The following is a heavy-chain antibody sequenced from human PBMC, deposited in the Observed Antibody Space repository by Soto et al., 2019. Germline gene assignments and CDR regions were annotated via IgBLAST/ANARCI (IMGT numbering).Heavy chain of an antibody. J-gene: IGHJ4*02. CDR2: IVVGSGNT. CDR3: AAKLSPSGSYYYY. D-gene: IGHD1-26*01. CDR1: GFTFTSSA. Sequence: SVKVSCKASGFTFTSSAVQWVRQARGQSIEWIGWIVVGSGNTNYAQKFQERVTITRDMSTSTAYMELSSLRSEDTAVYYCAAKLSPSGSYYYYWGQGTLVTVSS. V-gene: IGHV1-58*01.